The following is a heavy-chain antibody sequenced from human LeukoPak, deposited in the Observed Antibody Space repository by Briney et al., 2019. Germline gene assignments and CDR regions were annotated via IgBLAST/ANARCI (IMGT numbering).Heavy chain of an antibody. J-gene: IGHJ4*02. CDR3: ARGYCSGGSCYFDY. Sequence: GGSLRLSCAASGFTFSLYWMHWVRQAPGTGLEWVSRISSDGRSTIYADSVKGRFTISRDNAKNTLSLQMNSLRAEDTAVYYCARGYCSGGSCYFDYWGQGTLVTVSS. CDR1: GFTFSLYW. V-gene: IGHV3-74*01. D-gene: IGHD2-15*01. CDR2: ISSDGRST.